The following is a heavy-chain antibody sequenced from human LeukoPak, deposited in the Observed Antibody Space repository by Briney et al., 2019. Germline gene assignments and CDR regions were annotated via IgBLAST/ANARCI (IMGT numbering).Heavy chain of an antibody. Sequence: GGSLRLSCAASAFIFSSYSMNLVRQAPGKGLEWVSYISGDSDAIYYADSVKGRFTISRDNAKSSLFLQMNSLRAEDTAVYYCAISGSGSDYPFDYWGQGTLVTVSS. CDR3: AISGSGSDYPFDY. CDR1: AFIFSSYS. CDR2: ISGDSDAI. J-gene: IGHJ4*02. V-gene: IGHV3-48*04. D-gene: IGHD3-10*01.